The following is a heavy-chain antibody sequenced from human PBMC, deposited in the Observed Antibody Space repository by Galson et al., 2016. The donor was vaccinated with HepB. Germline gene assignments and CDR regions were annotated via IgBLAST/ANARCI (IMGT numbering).Heavy chain of an antibody. CDR1: GFTFSSYA. Sequence: SLRLSCAASGFTFSSYAMSWVRQAPGKGLEWVSAISGSGGSTYYADSVKGRFTISRDNSKNTLYLQMNSLRAEDTAVYYCAKDLDVVVPAADYYYYGMDVWGKGTTVTVSS. V-gene: IGHV3-23*01. D-gene: IGHD2-2*01. CDR3: AKDLDVVVPAADYYYYGMDV. CDR2: ISGSGGST. J-gene: IGHJ6*04.